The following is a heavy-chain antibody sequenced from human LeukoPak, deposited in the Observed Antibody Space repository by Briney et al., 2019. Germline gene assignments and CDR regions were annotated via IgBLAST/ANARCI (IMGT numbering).Heavy chain of an antibody. CDR3: ARGGDPYGDRYYFDY. Sequence: SETLSLTCAVYGGSFSGYYWSWIRQHPGKGLEWIGYIYYSGSTYYNPSLKSRVTISVDTSKNQFSLKLSSVTAADTAVYYCARGGDPYGDRYYFDYWGQGTLVTVSS. CDR2: IYYSGST. V-gene: IGHV4-31*11. J-gene: IGHJ4*02. D-gene: IGHD4-17*01. CDR1: GGSFSGYY.